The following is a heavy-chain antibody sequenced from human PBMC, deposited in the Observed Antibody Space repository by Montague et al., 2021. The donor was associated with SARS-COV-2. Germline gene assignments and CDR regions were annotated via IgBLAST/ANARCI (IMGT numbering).Heavy chain of an antibody. Sequence: SETLSLTCTVSGGSISSYYWSWIRQPPGKGLEWIGYIYNSGSTNYNPSLKSRVTISVDTSKNQFSLKLSSVTAADTAVYYCARATVAHITIFGVVTSFDYWGQGTLVTVSS. CDR3: ARATVAHITIFGVVTSFDY. CDR2: IYNSGST. CDR1: GGSISSYY. D-gene: IGHD3-3*01. J-gene: IGHJ4*02. V-gene: IGHV4-59*01.